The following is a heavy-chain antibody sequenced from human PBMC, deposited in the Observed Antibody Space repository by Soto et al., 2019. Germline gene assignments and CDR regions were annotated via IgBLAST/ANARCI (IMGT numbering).Heavy chain of an antibody. CDR3: AKDKGVFNWATSYFDY. CDR2: TSYDGNNE. CDR1: GFTFSSYA. J-gene: IGHJ4*02. Sequence: SLTISYTASGFTFSSYAMHWVRQTPGKGLEWVALTSYDGNNEYYTDSVKGRFTISRDNSKNTLFLQMNSPRPEDTAVYYCAKDKGVFNWATSYFDYWGQGALVTVSS. V-gene: IGHV3-30*18. D-gene: IGHD1-1*01.